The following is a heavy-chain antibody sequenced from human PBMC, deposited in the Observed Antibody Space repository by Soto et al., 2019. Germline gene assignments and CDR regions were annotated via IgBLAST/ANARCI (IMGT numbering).Heavy chain of an antibody. CDR1: GGTFSSYA. CDR3: ARYRTGQWLVYYFDY. D-gene: IGHD6-19*01. J-gene: IGHJ4*02. V-gene: IGHV1-69*13. Sequence: SVKVSCKASGGTFSSYAISWVRQAPGQGLEWMGGIIPIFGTANYAQKFQGRVTITADESTSTAYMELSSLRSEDTAVYYCARYRTGQWLVYYFDYWGQGTLVTVS. CDR2: IIPIFGTA.